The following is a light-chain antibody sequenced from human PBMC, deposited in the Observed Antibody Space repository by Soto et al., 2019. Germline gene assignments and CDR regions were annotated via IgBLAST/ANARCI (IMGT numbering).Light chain of an antibody. CDR1: QSVSDN. CDR2: GAS. CDR3: QQYNNWPPLT. Sequence: EIVMTQSPATLSVSPGERATLSCRASQSVSDNLAWYQQKPGQAPRVLIYGASTRATGIPARFSGSGSGTEFTLTISSLQSEDFAVYYCQQYNNWPPLTFGGGTKVEI. V-gene: IGKV3-15*01. J-gene: IGKJ4*01.